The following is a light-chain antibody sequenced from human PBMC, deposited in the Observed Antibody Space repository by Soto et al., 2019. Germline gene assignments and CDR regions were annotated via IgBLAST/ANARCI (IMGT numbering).Light chain of an antibody. CDR2: DAS. CDR3: QHYGTSPGT. V-gene: IGKV3-20*01. CDR1: QSVYSY. J-gene: IGKJ5*01. Sequence: EILLTQSLATLSLSPGERATLSCRASQSVYSYLAWYQQRPGQAPRLLIYDASNRATGIPDRFSGSGSGTDFTLTISRLEPEDFAVYYCQHYGTSPGTFGQGTRLEIK.